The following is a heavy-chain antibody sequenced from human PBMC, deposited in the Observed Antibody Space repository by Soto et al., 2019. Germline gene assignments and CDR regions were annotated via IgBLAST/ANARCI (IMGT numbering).Heavy chain of an antibody. J-gene: IGHJ5*02. CDR2: IYHSGST. CDR3: ATPRGDYYAFDP. V-gene: IGHV4-4*02. CDR1: GVSISSNNW. Sequence: SETLSLTCVVSGVSISSNNWWSWVRQPPGRGLEWIGEIYHSGSTNYNPSLKSRVTISVDKSKNQFSLKLRSVTAADTAVYYCATPRGDYYAFDPWGQGTLVTVSS. D-gene: IGHD3-16*01.